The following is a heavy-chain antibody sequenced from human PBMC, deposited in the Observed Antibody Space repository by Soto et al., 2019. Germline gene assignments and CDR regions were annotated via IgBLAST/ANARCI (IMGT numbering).Heavy chain of an antibody. CDR2: IYYSGST. CDR3: ARHTPAISISDH. CDR1: GGSISSSNW. J-gene: IGHJ4*02. Sequence: SSETLSLTCAVSGGSISSSNWWRRVRQPPGKGLEWIGGIYYSGSTYYNPPLKSRVTISVDTSKNQLSLKLSSVTAADTAVYYCARHTPAISISDHWGQGTLVTVSS. V-gene: IGHV4-39*01. D-gene: IGHD2-15*01.